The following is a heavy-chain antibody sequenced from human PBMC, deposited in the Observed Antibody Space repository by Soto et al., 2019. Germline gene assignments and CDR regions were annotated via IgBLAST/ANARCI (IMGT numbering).Heavy chain of an antibody. CDR3: AKDRYGSGSYYPKLNWFDP. Sequence: PGGSLRLSCAASGFTYSTFWIHWVRQAPGKGLVWVSAISGSGGSTYYSDSVKGRFTISRDNSKNTLYLQMNSLRAEDTAVYYCAKDRYGSGSYYPKLNWFDPWGQGTRVTVAS. V-gene: IGHV3-23*01. J-gene: IGHJ5*02. CDR1: GFTYSTFW. D-gene: IGHD3-10*01. CDR2: ISGSGGST.